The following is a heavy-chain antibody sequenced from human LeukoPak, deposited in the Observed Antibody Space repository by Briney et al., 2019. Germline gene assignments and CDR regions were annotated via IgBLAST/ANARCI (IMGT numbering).Heavy chain of an antibody. CDR2: MGTAGDT. CDR3: AALGGSIY. V-gene: IGHV3-13*01. CDR1: GFTFSSYD. J-gene: IGHJ4*02. Sequence: GGSLRLSCAASGFTFSSYDVHWVRQATGRGLEWVSAMGTAGDTYHAGSVKGRFTISREDAKNSFYLQMNSLRAGDTAVYYCAALGGSIYWGQGTVVTVSS. D-gene: IGHD1-26*01.